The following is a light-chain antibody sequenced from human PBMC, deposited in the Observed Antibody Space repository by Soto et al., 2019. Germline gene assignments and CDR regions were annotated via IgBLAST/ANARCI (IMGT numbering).Light chain of an antibody. Sequence: QSVLTQPSSVSGSPGQSITISCTGTSSTVGGFNVVSWYQQHPGKAPKVIIYEGIKRPSGVSNRFSGSNSGSTASLTISGLQAEDEADYYCCSYVGATTYVFGTGTRSQS. CDR3: CSYVGATTYV. CDR1: SSTVGGFNV. J-gene: IGLJ1*01. V-gene: IGLV2-23*01. CDR2: EGI.